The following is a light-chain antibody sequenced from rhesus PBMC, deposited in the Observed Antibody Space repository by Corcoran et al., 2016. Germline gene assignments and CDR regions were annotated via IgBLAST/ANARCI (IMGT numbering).Light chain of an antibody. CDR3: QQYSSSPFT. Sequence: DIQMTQSPSSLSASVGDTVTITCRASQSISSWLAWYQQKPGKAPKLLIYKASTLQIGVPSRFSGSGSGTEFTLTVSSLQAEDFATYSCQQYSSSPFTFGPGTKLDIK. V-gene: IGKV1-22*01. CDR2: KAS. CDR1: QSISSW. J-gene: IGKJ3*01.